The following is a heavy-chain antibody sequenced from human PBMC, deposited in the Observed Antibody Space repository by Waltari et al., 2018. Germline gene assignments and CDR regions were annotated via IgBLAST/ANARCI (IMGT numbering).Heavy chain of an antibody. CDR3: ARGIVVVVAEHWFDP. CDR1: GGSFSGSY. Sequence: QVQLQQWGAGLLKPSETLSPTCAVVGGSFSGSYWSWLRQPPGKGLDWIGEINHSGSTNYNPSLKSRVTISVDTSKNQFSLKLSSVTAADTAVYYCARGIVVVVAEHWFDPWGQGTLVTVSS. J-gene: IGHJ5*02. CDR2: INHSGST. D-gene: IGHD2-15*01. V-gene: IGHV4-34*01.